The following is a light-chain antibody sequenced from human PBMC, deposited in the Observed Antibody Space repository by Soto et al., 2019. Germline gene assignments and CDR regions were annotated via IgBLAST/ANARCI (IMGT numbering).Light chain of an antibody. V-gene: IGKV3-20*01. Sequence: EIVLTQSPATLSLSPGERATLSCRASQSVSSSYLAWYQQKPGQAPRLLIYGASSRATGIPDRFSGSGSGTDFTLTISRLAPEDFAVYYCQQYGSSGTFGQGTKVDIK. J-gene: IGKJ1*01. CDR1: QSVSSSY. CDR3: QQYGSSGT. CDR2: GAS.